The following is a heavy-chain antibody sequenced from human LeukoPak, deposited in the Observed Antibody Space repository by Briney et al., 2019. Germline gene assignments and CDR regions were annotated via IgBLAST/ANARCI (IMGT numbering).Heavy chain of an antibody. CDR3: AREGYSSGWAIDY. CDR1: GFTVSSNY. CDR2: IYSGGST. D-gene: IGHD6-19*01. Sequence: PGGSLRLSCAASGFTVSSNYMSWVRQAPGKGLEWVSVIYSGGSTYYADSVKGRFTISRDNSKNTLYLQVNSLRAEDTAVYYCAREGYSSGWAIDYWGQGTLVTVSS. J-gene: IGHJ4*02. V-gene: IGHV3-66*01.